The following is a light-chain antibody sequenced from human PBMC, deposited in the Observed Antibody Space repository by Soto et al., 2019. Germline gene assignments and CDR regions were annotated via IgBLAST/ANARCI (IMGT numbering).Light chain of an antibody. Sequence: DIQMTQSPSSLSASVGDRVTITCRESQGISNYLAWYQQKPGQVPKLLIYGASTLQSGVPSRFSVSGSGTDFTLTLSSLQPEDVATYYCQKHNSPPFTFGPGTKVDIK. CDR2: GAS. CDR1: QGISNY. CDR3: QKHNSPPFT. V-gene: IGKV1-27*01. J-gene: IGKJ3*01.